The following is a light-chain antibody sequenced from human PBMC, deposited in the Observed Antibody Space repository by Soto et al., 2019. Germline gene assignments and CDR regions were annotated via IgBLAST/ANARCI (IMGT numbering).Light chain of an antibody. V-gene: IGKV4-1*01. CDR1: QSVLYSSNNENY. Sequence: DIVMTQSPDSLAVSLGERATINCKSSQSVLYSSNNENYLAWYQQKPGQPPKLLIYWASTRESGVPDRFSGSGSGPDFTLTISSLQAEDVAVYYCQQYYSTPFTFGPGTKVDIK. CDR2: WAS. CDR3: QQYYSTPFT. J-gene: IGKJ3*01.